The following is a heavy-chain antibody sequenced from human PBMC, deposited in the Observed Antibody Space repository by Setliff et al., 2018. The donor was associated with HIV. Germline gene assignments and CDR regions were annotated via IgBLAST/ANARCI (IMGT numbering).Heavy chain of an antibody. CDR2: IYYSGST. Sequence: SETLSLTCTVSGGYISSYYWSWIRQPPGKGLEWIGYIYYSGSTNYTPSLKSRVTISVDTSRNHFSLKLISETAADTAVSYCTRAITYDYVWGSFRQGAFDIWGQGTLFTVSS. V-gene: IGHV4-59*01. J-gene: IGHJ3*02. CDR3: TRAITYDYVWGSFRQGAFDI. CDR1: GGYISSYY. D-gene: IGHD3-16*01.